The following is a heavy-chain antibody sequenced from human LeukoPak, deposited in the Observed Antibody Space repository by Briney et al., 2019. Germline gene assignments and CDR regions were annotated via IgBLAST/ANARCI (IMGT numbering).Heavy chain of an antibody. J-gene: IGHJ4*02. CDR1: GGSISSGGYY. Sequence: SQTLSLTCTVSGGSISSGGYYWSWIRQHPGKGLEWIGYIYYSGSTYYNPSLKSRVTISVDTSKNQFSLKLSSVTAADTAVYYCARYHDSSGYYYFDYGGQGTLVTVSS. CDR2: IYYSGST. CDR3: ARYHDSSGYYYFDY. D-gene: IGHD3-22*01. V-gene: IGHV4-31*03.